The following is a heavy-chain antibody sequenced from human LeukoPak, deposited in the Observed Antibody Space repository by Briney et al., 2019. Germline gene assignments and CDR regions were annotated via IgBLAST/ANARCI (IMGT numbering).Heavy chain of an antibody. V-gene: IGHV4-4*07. Sequence: KPSETLSLTCTVSGGSISSYYWSWIRQPAGKGLEWIGRIYTSGSTNYNPSLKSRVTMSVDTSKNQFSLKLSSVTAADTAVYYCARDRRAMYSGSYYENWFDPWGQGTLVTVSS. J-gene: IGHJ5*02. CDR2: IYTSGST. CDR1: GGSISSYY. D-gene: IGHD1-26*01. CDR3: ARDRRAMYSGSYYENWFDP.